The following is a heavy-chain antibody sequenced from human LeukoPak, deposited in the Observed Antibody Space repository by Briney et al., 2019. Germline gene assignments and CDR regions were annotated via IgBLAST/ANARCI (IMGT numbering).Heavy chain of an antibody. Sequence: ASVKVSCKASGGTFSSYAISWVRQAPGQGLEWMGIINPSGGSTSYAQKFQGRVTMTRDTSTSTVYMELSSLRSEDTAVYYCARGYGDYPAHFDYWGQGTLVTVSS. V-gene: IGHV1-46*01. D-gene: IGHD4-17*01. J-gene: IGHJ4*02. CDR3: ARGYGDYPAHFDY. CDR2: INPSGGST. CDR1: GGTFSSYA.